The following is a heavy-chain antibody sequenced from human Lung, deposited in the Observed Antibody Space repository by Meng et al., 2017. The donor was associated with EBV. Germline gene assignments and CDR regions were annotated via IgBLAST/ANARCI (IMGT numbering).Heavy chain of an antibody. D-gene: IGHD2-21*01. CDR1: GGSISSGGYY. CDR3: ASFDHIPRRNYFDY. J-gene: IGHJ4*02. CDR2: IHHSGSA. V-gene: IGHV4-30-4*08. Sequence: QGQLQESGPGLVKPSQPLSPTCTVSGGSISSGGYYWSWIRQHPGKGLEWSGYIHHSGSAYYNPSLKSRVSISVDTSKNQFSLNLNSMTAADTAVYYCASFDHIPRRNYFDYWGQGTLVTVSS.